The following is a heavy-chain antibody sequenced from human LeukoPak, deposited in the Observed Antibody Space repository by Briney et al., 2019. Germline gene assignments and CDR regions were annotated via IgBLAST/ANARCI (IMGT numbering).Heavy chain of an antibody. CDR1: GFTFSSYW. CDR3: ASAIKYYYDSSGPNFDY. CDR2: IKQDGSEK. J-gene: IGHJ4*02. D-gene: IGHD3-22*01. Sequence: HPGGSLRLSCAASGFTFSSYWMSWVRQAPGKGLEWVANIKQDGSEKYYVDSVKGRFTISRDNAKNSLYLQMNSLRAEDTAVYYCASAIKYYYDSSGPNFDYWGQGTLVTVSS. V-gene: IGHV3-7*01.